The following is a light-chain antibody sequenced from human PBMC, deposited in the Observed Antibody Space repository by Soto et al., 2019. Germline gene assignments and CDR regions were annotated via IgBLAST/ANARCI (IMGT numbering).Light chain of an antibody. CDR3: QQYNKWPRWT. CDR1: QSVSSN. Sequence: EIVMTQSPATLSVSPGERATLSCRASQSVSSNLVWYQQKPGQAPRLLIYGASTRATGIPARLSGSGSGTEFTLTISSLQSEDFAVYYCQQYNKWPRWTFGQGTKVEIK. J-gene: IGKJ1*01. CDR2: GAS. V-gene: IGKV3-15*01.